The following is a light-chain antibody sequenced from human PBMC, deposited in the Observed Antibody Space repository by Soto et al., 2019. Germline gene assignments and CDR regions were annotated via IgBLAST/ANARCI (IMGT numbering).Light chain of an antibody. Sequence: VMTQSPSTLSVSKGERARLSCRASETVATNLAWYQQKPGQAPRLLISGASTRAAGISDRFRGSGSGTEFTLTISSLRSEDFAVYYCQQYNNLPSTFGQGTKVDI. CDR1: ETVATN. J-gene: IGKJ1*01. V-gene: IGKV3-15*01. CDR3: QQYNNLPST. CDR2: GAS.